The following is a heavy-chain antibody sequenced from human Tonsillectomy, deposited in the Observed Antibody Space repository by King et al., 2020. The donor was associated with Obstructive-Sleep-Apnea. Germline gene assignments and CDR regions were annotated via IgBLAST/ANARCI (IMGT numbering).Heavy chain of an antibody. CDR2: IYYSGST. V-gene: IGHV4-31*03. Sequence: QLQESGPGLVKPSQTLSLTCTVSGGSISSGGYYWSWIRQHPGKGLECVGYIYYSGSTYYNPSIKSRVTISVDTSKNQFSLKLSSATAADTAVYYCAGDTGCSGGSCYGYWGQGTLVTVSS. D-gene: IGHD2-15*01. J-gene: IGHJ4*02. CDR3: AGDTGCSGGSCYGY. CDR1: GGSISSGGYY.